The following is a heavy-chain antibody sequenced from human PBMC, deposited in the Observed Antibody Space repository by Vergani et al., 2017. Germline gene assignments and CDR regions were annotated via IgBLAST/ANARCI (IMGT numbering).Heavy chain of an antibody. CDR2: IYPADSDT. Sequence: EVELVQSGPEMRKPGESLKISCKGSEYSFGNYWIGWVRQMPGKGLEWMGIIYPADSDTRYSPSFQGQVTISADKSISTASLQWDSLKASDTALYYCARHTTYTDSWGQGTLVTVSS. J-gene: IGHJ4*02. CDR1: EYSFGNYW. CDR3: ARHTTYTDS. D-gene: IGHD1-1*01. V-gene: IGHV5-51*01.